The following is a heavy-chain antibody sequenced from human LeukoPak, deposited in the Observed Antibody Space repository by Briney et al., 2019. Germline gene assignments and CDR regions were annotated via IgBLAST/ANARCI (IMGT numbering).Heavy chain of an antibody. V-gene: IGHV1-69*06. Sequence: GASVKVSCKASGGTFSSYAISWVRQAPGQGLEWMGRIIPIFGTANYAQKFQGRVTITADKSTSTAYMELSSLRSADTAVYYCARGGGAQYYYYMDVWGKGTTVTVSS. J-gene: IGHJ6*03. CDR1: GGTFSSYA. D-gene: IGHD3-16*01. CDR3: ARGGGAQYYYYMDV. CDR2: IIPIFGTA.